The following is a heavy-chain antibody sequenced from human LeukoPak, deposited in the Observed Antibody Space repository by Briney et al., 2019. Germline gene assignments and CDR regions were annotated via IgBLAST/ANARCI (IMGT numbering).Heavy chain of an antibody. V-gene: IGHV3-48*02. D-gene: IGHD3-10*02. CDR1: GFTLSNYG. CDR3: ARSCQEERVTNYVRCCDY. J-gene: IGHJ4*02. Sequence: PGGSLRLSCAASGFTLSNYGMNWVRQAPGKGLEWVSYISSSGFSIWYVDSVKGRFTISRDNADNSLYLQMNSMRDDDTAVYYCARSCQEERVTNYVRCCDYWGQGTLVTVSS. CDR2: ISSSGFSI.